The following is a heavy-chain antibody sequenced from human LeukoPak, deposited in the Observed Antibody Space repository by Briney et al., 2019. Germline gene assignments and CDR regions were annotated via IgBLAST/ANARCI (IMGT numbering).Heavy chain of an antibody. Sequence: GESLKISCKASGYSFTSYWIGWVRQMPGKGLEWMGIIYPSDSDTRYSPSFGGQVTISVDRSTSTAYLQWSSLKASDTAMYYCARTSSGSYYHWGQGTLVTVSS. V-gene: IGHV5-51*01. D-gene: IGHD1-26*01. CDR3: ARTSSGSYYH. CDR2: IYPSDSDT. CDR1: GYSFTSYW. J-gene: IGHJ4*02.